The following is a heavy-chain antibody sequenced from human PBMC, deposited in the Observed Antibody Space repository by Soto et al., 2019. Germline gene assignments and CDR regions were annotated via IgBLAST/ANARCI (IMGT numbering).Heavy chain of an antibody. J-gene: IGHJ4*02. D-gene: IGHD2-15*01. CDR1: GDDISNDNYY. V-gene: IGHV4-30-4*08. CDR3: ARGESMLPSVRTSPLDY. Sequence: QVQLQESGTGLVKPSQTLSLICTVSGDDISNDNYYWSGIRQPPGKGLEWIGYIYSTGSTTYNPSLRSTLTLSIGPAERPFSLKLTSVTAADTAVYYGARGESMLPSVRTSPLDYWGQGTLVTVSS. CDR2: IYSTGST.